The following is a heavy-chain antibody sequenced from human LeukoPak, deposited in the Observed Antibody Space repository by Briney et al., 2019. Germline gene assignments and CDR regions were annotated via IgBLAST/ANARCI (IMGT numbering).Heavy chain of an antibody. Sequence: PGGSLRLSCAASGFTFGDFAMHWVRQAPGKGLEWVALISFDGSNKYYADSVKGRFTISRDNSKNTLSLQMNSLRAEDTAVYYCARDRGYGYGGNSGFVDYWGQGTLVTVSS. CDR2: ISFDGSNK. J-gene: IGHJ4*02. D-gene: IGHD4-23*01. CDR1: GFTFGDFA. V-gene: IGHV3-30-3*01. CDR3: ARDRGYGYGGNSGFVDY.